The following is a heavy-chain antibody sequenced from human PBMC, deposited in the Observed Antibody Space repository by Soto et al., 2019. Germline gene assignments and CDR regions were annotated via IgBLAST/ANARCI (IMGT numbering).Heavy chain of an antibody. CDR3: ARAYSGYDWGFDY. Sequence: QVQLVQSGAEVKKPGASVKVSCKASGYTFTSYAMHWVRQAPGQRLEWMGWINAGNGNTKYSQKFQGRVHITRDTSASTAYMELSSLRSEDTAVYYCARAYSGYDWGFDYWGQGTLVTVSS. V-gene: IGHV1-3*01. CDR2: INAGNGNT. CDR1: GYTFTSYA. D-gene: IGHD5-12*01. J-gene: IGHJ4*02.